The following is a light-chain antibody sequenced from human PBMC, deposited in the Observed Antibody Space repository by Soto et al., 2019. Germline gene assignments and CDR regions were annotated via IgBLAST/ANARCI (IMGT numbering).Light chain of an antibody. CDR3: QQYGTSPRT. CDR2: GAS. CDR1: QSVTSNY. V-gene: IGKV3-20*01. Sequence: EVELTQSPGTLSLSPGDTATLSCGASQSVTSNYLAWYQQQAGQPPRLLIYGASTRASGIPDRFSGSGSGTGFTLTIDRLEPEDFAVYYCQQYGTSPRTFGRGTKVEIK. J-gene: IGKJ1*01.